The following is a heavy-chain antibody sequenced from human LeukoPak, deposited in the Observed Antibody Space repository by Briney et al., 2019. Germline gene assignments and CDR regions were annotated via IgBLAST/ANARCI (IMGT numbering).Heavy chain of an antibody. CDR2: IYNSGNT. V-gene: IGHV4-39*01. D-gene: IGHD6-19*01. CDR3: AKYGKSGWSIDN. CDR1: GGSISSSSYD. Sequence: PSETLSLTCTVSGGSISSSSYDWGWIRQPPGKRLEWIGTIYNSGNTYYNPSLKSRVTISVDTSKNQFSLKLNSVTAADTAVYFCAKYGKSGWSIDNWGQGTLVTVSS. J-gene: IGHJ4*02.